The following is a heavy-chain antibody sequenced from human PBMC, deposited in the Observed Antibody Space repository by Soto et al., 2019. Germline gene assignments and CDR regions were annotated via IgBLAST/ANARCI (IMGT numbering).Heavy chain of an antibody. CDR2: IIPVLGTP. Sequence: QVLLVQSSAEVKKPGSSVKVSCKASGGTFTSTAFSWVRQAPGQGLEWMGGIIPVLGTPNYAQKFQARLTVTADASTPTVHMELGSLRSDDTAVYYCASSAGLDPLLNYYGLNVWGQGTTVTVSS. V-gene: IGHV1-69*01. J-gene: IGHJ6*02. D-gene: IGHD6-13*01. CDR1: GGTFTSTA. CDR3: ASSAGLDPLLNYYGLNV.